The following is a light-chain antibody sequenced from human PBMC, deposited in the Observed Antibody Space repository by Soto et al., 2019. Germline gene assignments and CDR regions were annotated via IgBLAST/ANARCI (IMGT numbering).Light chain of an antibody. CDR2: GAS. V-gene: IGKV3-20*01. CDR1: QSVSSSY. Sequence: EIVLTQSPGTLSFSPGEKATLSCRASQSVSSSYLAWYQQKPGQAPRLLIYGASSRATGIPDRFSGSGSGTDFTLTISRLEPEDFAVYYCQQYGSSPPIAFGQGTRLGLN. J-gene: IGKJ5*01. CDR3: QQYGSSPPIA.